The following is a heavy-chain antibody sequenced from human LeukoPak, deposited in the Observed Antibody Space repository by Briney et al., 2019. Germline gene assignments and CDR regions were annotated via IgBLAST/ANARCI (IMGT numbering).Heavy chain of an antibody. CDR2: INHSGST. J-gene: IGHJ6*02. Sequence: SETLSLTCAVYGGSFSGYYWSWIRQPPGKGLEWIGEINHSGSTNYNPSLKSRVTISVDTSKNQFSLKLSSVTAADTAVYYCAVWFGALFVWGPGTTVTVSS. CDR1: GGSFSGYY. CDR3: AVWFGALFV. D-gene: IGHD3-10*01. V-gene: IGHV4-34*01.